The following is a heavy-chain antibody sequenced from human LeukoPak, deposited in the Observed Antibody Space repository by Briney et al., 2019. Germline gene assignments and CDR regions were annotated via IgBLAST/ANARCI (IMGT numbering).Heavy chain of an antibody. CDR1: GFTFSSYS. CDR2: ISGSGGST. V-gene: IGHV3-23*01. D-gene: IGHD2-15*01. CDR3: AKGESRVVAATIDY. J-gene: IGHJ4*02. Sequence: GGSLRLSCAASGFTFSSYSMNWVRQAPGKGLEWVSAISGSGGSTYYADSVKGRFTISRDNSKNTMYLQMNSLRAEDTAVYYCAKGESRVVAATIDYWGLGTLVTVSS.